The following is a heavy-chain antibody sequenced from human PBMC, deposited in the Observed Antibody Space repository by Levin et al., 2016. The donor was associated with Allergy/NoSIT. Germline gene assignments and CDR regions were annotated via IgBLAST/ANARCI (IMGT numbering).Heavy chain of an antibody. Sequence: WIRQPPGKGLEWVAVIWYDGSNKYYADSVKGRFTISRDNSKNTLYLQMNSLRVEDTAVYYCARGARRAAGTFDPWGQGILVTVSS. D-gene: IGHD6-13*01. CDR2: IWYDGSNK. J-gene: IGHJ5*02. V-gene: IGHV3-33*01. CDR3: ARGARRAAGTFDP.